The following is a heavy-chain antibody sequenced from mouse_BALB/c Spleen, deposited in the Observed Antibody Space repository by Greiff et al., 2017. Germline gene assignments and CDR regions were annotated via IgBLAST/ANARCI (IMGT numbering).Heavy chain of an antibody. CDR2: ISNLAYSI. V-gene: IGHV5-15*02. Sequence: EVKLMESGGGLVQPGGSRKLSCAASGFTFSDYGMAWVRQAPGKGPEWVAFISNLAYSIYYADTVTGRFTISRENAKNTLYLEMSSLRSEDTAMYYCARALFITTATPFAYWGQGTLVTVSA. CDR3: ARALFITTATPFAY. D-gene: IGHD1-2*01. J-gene: IGHJ3*01. CDR1: GFTFSDYG.